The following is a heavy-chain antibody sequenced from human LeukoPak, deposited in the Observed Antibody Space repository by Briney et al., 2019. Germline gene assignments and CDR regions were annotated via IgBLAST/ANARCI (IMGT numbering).Heavy chain of an antibody. V-gene: IGHV3-74*01. Sequence: GRSLRLSCAASGFTLSSYWMHGVRHAPGKGLVWVSRINSDGRSTSYADSLKGRFTTTRDNDKNTLYLQMNSLRAEDTAVYYCARHSTYDYVWGSYPHYYGMDVWGKGTTVTVSS. J-gene: IGHJ6*04. CDR1: GFTLSSYW. CDR2: INSDGRST. D-gene: IGHD3-16*02. CDR3: ARHSTYDYVWGSYPHYYGMDV.